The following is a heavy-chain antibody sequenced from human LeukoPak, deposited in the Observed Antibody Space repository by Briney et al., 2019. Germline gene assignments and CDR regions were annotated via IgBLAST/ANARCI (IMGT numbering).Heavy chain of an antibody. Sequence: QPSETLSLTCAVSGGSISSHYWSWTRQPPGKGLEWIGYIYNSGSTNYNPSLKSRVTISVDTSKNQFSLKLSSVTAADTAVYYCARGRGMTTVWDWFDPWGQGTLVTVSS. D-gene: IGHD4-17*01. CDR3: ARGRGMTTVWDWFDP. CDR2: IYNSGST. CDR1: GGSISSHY. J-gene: IGHJ5*02. V-gene: IGHV4-59*11.